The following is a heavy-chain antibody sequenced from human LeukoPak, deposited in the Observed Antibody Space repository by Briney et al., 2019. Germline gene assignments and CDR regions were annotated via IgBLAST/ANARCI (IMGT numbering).Heavy chain of an antibody. CDR3: ARVSGTPYYYYYYMDV. CDR1: GYTFTSYD. Sequence: ASVKVSCKASGYTFTSYDINWVRQATGQGLEWMGWMNPNSGNTGYAQKFQGRVTMTRDTSISTAYMELSRLRSDDTAVYYCARVSGTPYYYYYYMDVWGKGTTVTVSS. V-gene: IGHV1-8*01. J-gene: IGHJ6*03. CDR2: MNPNSGNT. D-gene: IGHD1-1*01.